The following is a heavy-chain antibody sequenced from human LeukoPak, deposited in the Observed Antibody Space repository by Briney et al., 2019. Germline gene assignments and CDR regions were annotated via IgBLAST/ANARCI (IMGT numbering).Heavy chain of an antibody. CDR1: GYTFTSYY. V-gene: IGHV1-46*03. Sequence: GASVTVSCMASGYTFTSYYMHWVRQAPGQGLEWMGIINPSGGSTSYAQKFQGRVTMTRDTSTSTVYMELSSLRSEDTAVYYCARYYYDSSGYYSGFDYWGQGTLVTVSS. CDR3: ARYYYDSSGYYSGFDY. D-gene: IGHD3-22*01. J-gene: IGHJ4*02. CDR2: INPSGGST.